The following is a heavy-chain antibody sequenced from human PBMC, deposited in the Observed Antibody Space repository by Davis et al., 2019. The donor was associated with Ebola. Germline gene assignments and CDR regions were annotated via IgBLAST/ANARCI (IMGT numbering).Heavy chain of an antibody. CDR3: ARTYYDFWSGLRWFDP. J-gene: IGHJ5*02. D-gene: IGHD3-3*01. CDR1: GYSFTSYW. V-gene: IGHV5-51*01. Sequence: PGGSLRLSCKGSGYSFTSYWIGWVRQMPGKGLEWMGIIYPGDSDTRYSPSFQGQVTISADKSISTAYLQWSSLKASDTAMYYCARTYYDFWSGLRWFDPWGQGTLVTVSS. CDR2: IYPGDSDT.